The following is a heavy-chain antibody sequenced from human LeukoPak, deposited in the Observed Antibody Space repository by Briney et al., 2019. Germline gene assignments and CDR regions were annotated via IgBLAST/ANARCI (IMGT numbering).Heavy chain of an antibody. Sequence: QTGGSLRLSCAASGFTFSSYAMHWVRQAPGKGLEWVAVISYDGSNKYYADSVKGRFTISRDNSKNTLYLQMNSLRAEDTAVYYCAREGENYYDSSGYSYWGQGTLVTVSS. CDR1: GFTFSSYA. D-gene: IGHD3-22*01. V-gene: IGHV3-30-3*01. CDR3: AREGENYYDSSGYSY. CDR2: ISYDGSNK. J-gene: IGHJ4*02.